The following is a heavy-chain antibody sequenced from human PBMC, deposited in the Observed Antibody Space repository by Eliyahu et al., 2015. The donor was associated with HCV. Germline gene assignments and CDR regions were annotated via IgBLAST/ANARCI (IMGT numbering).Heavy chain of an antibody. J-gene: IGHJ3*02. CDR2: ISYDGSNK. D-gene: IGHD1-26*01. CDR3: ARAPYSGSYGDAFDI. Sequence: WVAVISYDGSNKYYADSVKGRFTISRDNSKNTLYLQMNSLRAEDTAVYYCARAPYSGSYGDAFDIWGQGTMVTVSS. V-gene: IGHV3-30-3*01.